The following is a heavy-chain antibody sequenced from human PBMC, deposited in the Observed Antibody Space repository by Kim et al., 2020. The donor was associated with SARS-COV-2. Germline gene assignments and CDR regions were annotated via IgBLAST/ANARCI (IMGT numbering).Heavy chain of an antibody. CDR2: IWYDGSNK. D-gene: IGHD5-18*01. CDR3: ARDPSPHKLYSYGYPGMDV. V-gene: IGHV3-33*01. Sequence: GGSLRLSCAASGFTFSSYGMHWVRQAPGKGLEWVAVIWYDGSNKYYADSVKGRFTISRDNSKNTLYLQMNSLRAEDTAVYYCARDPSPHKLYSYGYPGMDVWGQGTTVTVSS. CDR1: GFTFSSYG. J-gene: IGHJ6*02.